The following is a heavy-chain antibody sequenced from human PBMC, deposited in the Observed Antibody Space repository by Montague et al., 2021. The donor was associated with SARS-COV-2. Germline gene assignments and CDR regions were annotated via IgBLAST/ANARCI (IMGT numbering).Heavy chain of an antibody. CDR2: NNHSGST. Sequence: SETLSLTCAVYGGSFSGCYFNWSSQTSAKGLEWRGKNNHSGSTHFNPPLTSRAPIPVATSKNQVSLKLTSVTAADTAVFYCARSTVTNSPFGFSNKLRSRYIGFDVWG. D-gene: IGHD4-17*01. CDR3: ARSTVTNSPFGFSNKLRSRYIGFDV. J-gene: IGHJ3*01. CDR1: GGSFSGCY. V-gene: IGHV4-34*01.